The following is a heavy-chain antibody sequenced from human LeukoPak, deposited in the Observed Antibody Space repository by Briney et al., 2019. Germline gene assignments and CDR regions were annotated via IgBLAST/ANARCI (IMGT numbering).Heavy chain of an antibody. CDR1: GLTLSNYW. V-gene: IGHV3-74*01. CDR3: ARAPDYYGSGSYPGPDY. Sequence: GGSLRLSCAVSGLTLSNYWMHWVRHPPGKGMGWDSCVNSDGSSTSHADSVKGRFTISRDNAKNALYLQRKGLRAEDTGVYYCARAPDYYGSGSYPGPDYWGEGTLVTVSS. J-gene: IGHJ4*02. D-gene: IGHD3-10*01. CDR2: VNSDGSST.